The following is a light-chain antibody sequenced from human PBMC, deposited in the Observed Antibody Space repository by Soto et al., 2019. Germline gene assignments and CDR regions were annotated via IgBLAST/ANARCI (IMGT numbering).Light chain of an antibody. J-gene: IGKJ1*01. CDR1: QGIRND. CDR3: QQYNTLSGT. V-gene: IGKV1-17*01. CDR2: DAS. Sequence: DIQMTQSPSSLSASVGDRVTITCRASQGIRNDLGWYQQKPGKAPKLLIYDASTLESGVPSRFSGSGFGTEFSLTISSLQPDDFASYYCQQYNTLSGTFGQGTKVDIK.